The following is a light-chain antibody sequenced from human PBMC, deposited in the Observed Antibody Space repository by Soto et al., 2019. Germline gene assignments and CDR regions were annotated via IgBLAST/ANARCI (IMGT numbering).Light chain of an antibody. V-gene: IGLV2-14*01. CDR2: DVS. CDR1: SSDVGDYNY. Sequence: QSALTQPASVSGSPGQSITISCTGTSSDVGDYNYVSWYQQHPGKAPKLVIFDVSDRPSGVSNRFSGSKSANTASLTISGLQAEDEAASYCSSYTSSSPRVFGTGTKLTVL. J-gene: IGLJ1*01. CDR3: SSYTSSSPRV.